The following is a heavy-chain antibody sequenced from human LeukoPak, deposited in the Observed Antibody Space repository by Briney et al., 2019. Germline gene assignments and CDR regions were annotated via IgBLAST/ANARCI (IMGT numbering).Heavy chain of an antibody. V-gene: IGHV4-59*01. J-gene: IGHJ4*02. CDR2: IYYSGST. CDR3: AASYDSSGYYLDY. CDR1: GGSFSGYY. Sequence: PSETLSLTCAVYGGSFSGYYWSWIRQPPGKGLEWIGYIYYSGSTNYNPSLKSRVTISADTSKNQFSLKLSSVTAADTAVYYCAASYDSSGYYLDYWGQGTLVTVSS. D-gene: IGHD3-22*01.